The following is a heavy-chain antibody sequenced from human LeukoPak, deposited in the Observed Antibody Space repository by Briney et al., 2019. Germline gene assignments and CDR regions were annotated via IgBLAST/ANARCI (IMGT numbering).Heavy chain of an antibody. CDR1: GYTLTELS. V-gene: IGHV1-24*01. J-gene: IGHJ3*02. Sequence: ASVKVSCKVSGYTLTELSMHWVRQAPGKGLEWMGGFDPEDGETIYAQKFQGRVTMTEDTSTDTAYMELSSLRSEDTAVYYCARGMSREYSNSPHAFDIWGQGTMVTVSS. CDR2: FDPEDGET. CDR3: ARGMSREYSNSPHAFDI. D-gene: IGHD6-6*01.